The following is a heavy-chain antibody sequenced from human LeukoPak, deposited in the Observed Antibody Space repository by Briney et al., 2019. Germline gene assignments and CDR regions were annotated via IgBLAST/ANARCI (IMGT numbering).Heavy chain of an antibody. J-gene: IGHJ4*02. CDR3: WRAPDY. Sequence: SETLSLTCTVSGNSISTGTYYRGWIRQPPGKGLEWIGSLYYSGSSYYNPSLKSRATISVDTSKTQFSLESSSVTAADTAVYYCWRAPDYWGQGTLVTVSS. CDR1: GNSISTGTYY. CDR2: LYYSGSS. V-gene: IGHV4-39*01.